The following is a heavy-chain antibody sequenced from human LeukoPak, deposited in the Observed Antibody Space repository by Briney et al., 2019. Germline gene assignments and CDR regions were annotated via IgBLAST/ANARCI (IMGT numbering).Heavy chain of an antibody. CDR1: GGTFSSYA. CDR2: IIPIFGTA. D-gene: IGHD4-23*01. CDR3: ARVSHDYGGNPLYYYMDV. J-gene: IGHJ6*03. Sequence: SVKVSCKASGGTFSSYAISWVRQAPGQGLEWMGGIIPIFGTANYAQEFQGRVTITADESTSTAYMELSSLRSEDTAVYYCARVSHDYGGNPLYYYMDVWGKGTTVTVSS. V-gene: IGHV1-69*01.